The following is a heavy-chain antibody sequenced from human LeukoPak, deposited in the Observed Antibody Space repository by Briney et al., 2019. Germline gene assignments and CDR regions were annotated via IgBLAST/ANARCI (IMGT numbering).Heavy chain of an antibody. J-gene: IGHJ4*02. V-gene: IGHV4-59*12. CDR3: AREATVTTKYFDY. CDR1: GGSFSGYY. D-gene: IGHD4-17*01. Sequence: SETLSLTCAVYGGSFSGYYWSWIRQPPGKGLEWIGYIYYSGSTNYNPSLKSRVTISVDTSKNQFSLKLSSVTAADTAVYYCAREATVTTKYFDYWGQGTLVTVSS. CDR2: IYYSGST.